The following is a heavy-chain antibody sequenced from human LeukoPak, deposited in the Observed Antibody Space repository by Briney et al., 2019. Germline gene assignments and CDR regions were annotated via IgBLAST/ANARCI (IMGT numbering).Heavy chain of an antibody. CDR3: ARELYGDYPAVGDY. CDR1: GYTFTSYA. J-gene: IGHJ4*02. D-gene: IGHD4-17*01. Sequence: ASVKVSCKASGYTFTSYAMNWVRQAPGQGLEWMGWINTNTGNPTYAQGLTGRFVFSLDTSVSTAYLQISSLKAEDTAMYYCARELYGDYPAVGDYWGQGTLVTVSS. CDR2: INTNTGNP. V-gene: IGHV7-4-1*02.